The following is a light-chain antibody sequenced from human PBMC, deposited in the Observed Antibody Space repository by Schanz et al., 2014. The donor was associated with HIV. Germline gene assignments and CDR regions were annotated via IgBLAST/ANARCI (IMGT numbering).Light chain of an antibody. CDR1: QSLTTNY. CDR3: QQYSTSPRT. J-gene: IGKJ1*01. CDR2: ATS. Sequence: EVVLTQSPVTLSLSPGERATLSCKASQSLTTNYLAWYQQKRDQPPRLVIYATSTRAAGIPDRFSGTGSGTDFTLTISRLEPEDFAVYFCQQYSTSPRTFGQGTKVEIK. V-gene: IGKV3-20*01.